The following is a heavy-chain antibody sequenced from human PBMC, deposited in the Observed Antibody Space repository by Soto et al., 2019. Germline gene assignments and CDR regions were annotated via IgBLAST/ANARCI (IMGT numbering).Heavy chain of an antibody. J-gene: IGHJ6*02. Sequence: RGESLKISCKGSGYTFTDYWIGWVRQLPGKGLEWMGIIYPGDSDTRYSPSFQGHVTITVDKSTSTAYLQWNTLKASDTAMYYCARGISNFRYYYYARDGWGRGTTVTVSS. D-gene: IGHD1-20*01. CDR2: IYPGDSDT. V-gene: IGHV5-51*01. CDR1: GYTFTDYW. CDR3: ARGISNFRYYYYARDG.